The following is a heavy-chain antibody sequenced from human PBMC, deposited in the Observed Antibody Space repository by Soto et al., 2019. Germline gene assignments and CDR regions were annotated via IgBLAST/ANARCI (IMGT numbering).Heavy chain of an antibody. J-gene: IGHJ4*02. CDR2: IYYSGST. D-gene: IGHD6-25*01. Sequence: QVQLQESGPGLVKPSETLSLTCTVSGGSISSYYWSWIRQPPGKGLEWIGYIYYSGSTNYNPSLRSRGTISVDTSKTQFSLKLSSVTAADTAVYYCAREEGPYSGGLDYWGQGTLGTVSS. CDR3: AREEGPYSGGLDY. V-gene: IGHV4-59*01. CDR1: GGSISSYY.